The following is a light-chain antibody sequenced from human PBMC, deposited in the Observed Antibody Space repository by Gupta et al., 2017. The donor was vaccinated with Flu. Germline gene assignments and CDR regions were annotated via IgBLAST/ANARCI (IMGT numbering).Light chain of an antibody. Sequence: EIVLTQSPATLSLSPAERASATCTASDSVSGTIAWYQQKPGRGPRLRIYNASNRATGIPARFRGSGSGTDFNLTISSRGPEDFAVYNCQQRSNWPPGYTFGHGTKVDIK. V-gene: IGKV3-11*01. CDR2: NAS. J-gene: IGKJ3*01. CDR1: DSVSGT. CDR3: QQRSNWPPGYT.